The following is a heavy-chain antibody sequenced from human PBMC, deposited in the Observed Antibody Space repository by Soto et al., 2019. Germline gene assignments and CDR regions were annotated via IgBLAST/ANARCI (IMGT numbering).Heavy chain of an antibody. CDR2: IWYDGSNK. CDR1: GFTFSSYG. Sequence: GGSLRLSCAASGFTFSSYGMHWVRQAPGKGLEWVAVIWYDGSNKYYADSVKGRFTISRDNSKNTLYLQMNSLRAEDTAVYYCAKDGQNYFGMDVWGQGTTVTVSS. J-gene: IGHJ6*02. CDR3: AKDGQNYFGMDV. V-gene: IGHV3-33*06.